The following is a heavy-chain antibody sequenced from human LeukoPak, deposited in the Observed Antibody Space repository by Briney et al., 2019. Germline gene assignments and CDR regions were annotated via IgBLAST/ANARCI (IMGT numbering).Heavy chain of an antibody. CDR1: GGSISSSSYY. V-gene: IGHV4-39*01. CDR3: ARTYYYDSSGYYFQH. CDR2: IYYSGST. J-gene: IGHJ1*01. D-gene: IGHD3-22*01. Sequence: SETLSLTCTVSGGSISSSSYYWGWIRQPPGKGLVWIGSIYYSGSTYYNPSLKSRVTISVDTSKNQFSLKLSSVTAADTAVYYCARTYYYDSSGYYFQHWGQGTLVTVSS.